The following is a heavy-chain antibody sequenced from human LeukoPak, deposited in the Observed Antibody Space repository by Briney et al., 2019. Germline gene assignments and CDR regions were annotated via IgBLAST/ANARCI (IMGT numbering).Heavy chain of an antibody. CDR1: GGSVSSGDCY. D-gene: IGHD2-8*01. CDR2: IYDSGTT. Sequence: SQTRSLTCTVSGGSVSSGDCYWSWIRQHPGKGLEWIGYIYDSGTTYYNPSLKSRIAISVDTSKKQFSLSLTSVTAADTAVYYCASLVPRHMGYAFDVWGHGTMVTVSS. CDR3: ASLVPRHMGYAFDV. J-gene: IGHJ3*01. V-gene: IGHV4-31*03.